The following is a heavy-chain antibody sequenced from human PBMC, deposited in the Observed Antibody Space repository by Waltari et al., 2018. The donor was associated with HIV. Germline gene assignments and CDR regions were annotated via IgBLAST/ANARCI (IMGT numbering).Heavy chain of an antibody. D-gene: IGHD6-13*01. CDR2: INPNSGGT. Sequence: QVQLVQSGAEVKKPGASVKVSCKASGYTFTGYYMHCVRQAHGQGLEWMGRINPNSGGTNYAQKFQGRVTMTRDTSISTAYMELSRLRSDDTAVYYCARDGIAAAGRGNWFDPWGQGTLVTVSS. CDR1: GYTFTGYY. CDR3: ARDGIAAAGRGNWFDP. V-gene: IGHV1-2*06. J-gene: IGHJ5*02.